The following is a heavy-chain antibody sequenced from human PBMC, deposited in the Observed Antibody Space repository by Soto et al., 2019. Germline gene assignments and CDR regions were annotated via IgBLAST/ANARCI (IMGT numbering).Heavy chain of an antibody. CDR3: VSDQKREHFETSGPNWFAT. D-gene: IGHD6-19*01. CDR1: GLTFSTYS. Sequence: DVHLVESGGGLVRPGGSLRLSCVVSGLTFSTYSMNWVRQTPGKGLEWVSSISRTSSYIYYRDSVKGRFTISRDNAKNSLSLQMNGLRVEDTAVYYCVSDQKREHFETSGPNWFATWGQGTLVTVSS. V-gene: IGHV3-21*06. J-gene: IGHJ5*02. CDR2: ISRTSSYI.